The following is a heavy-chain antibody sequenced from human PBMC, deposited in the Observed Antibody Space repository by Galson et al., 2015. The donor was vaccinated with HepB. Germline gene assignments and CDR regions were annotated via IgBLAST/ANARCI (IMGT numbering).Heavy chain of an antibody. J-gene: IGHJ4*02. D-gene: IGHD4/OR15-4a*01. CDR1: GFTFSSYG. Sequence: SLRLSCAASGFTFSSYGMHWVRQAPGKGLEWVAVIWYDGSNKYYADSVKGRFTISRDNSKNTLYLQMNSLRAEDTAVCYCARDEDGPRFDYWGQGTLVTVSS. CDR3: ARDEDGPRFDY. CDR2: IWYDGSNK. V-gene: IGHV3-33*08.